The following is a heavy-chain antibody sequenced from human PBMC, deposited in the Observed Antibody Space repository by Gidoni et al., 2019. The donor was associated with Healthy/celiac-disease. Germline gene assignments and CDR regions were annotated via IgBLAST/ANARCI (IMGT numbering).Heavy chain of an antibody. CDR1: GFTVSSNY. CDR2: IYSGGST. V-gene: IGHV3-53*01. Sequence: EKQLVESGGGLIQPGGSLRLSCAASGFTVSSNYMSWVRQAPGKGLEWVSVIYSGGSTYYADSVKGRFTISRDNSKNTLYLQMNSLRAEDTAVYYCASPRRGVIAPSWYYFDYWGQGTLVTVSS. J-gene: IGHJ4*02. CDR3: ASPRRGVIAPSWYYFDY. D-gene: IGHD3-16*02.